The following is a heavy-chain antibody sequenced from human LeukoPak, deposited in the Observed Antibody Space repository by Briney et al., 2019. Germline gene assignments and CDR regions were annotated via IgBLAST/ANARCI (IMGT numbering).Heavy chain of an antibody. V-gene: IGHV1-18*01. D-gene: IGHD2-2*01. CDR3: AREGYCNSTSCDKPFDC. CDR1: GYTFSNFG. Sequence: ASVKVSCKASGYTFSNFGISWVRQAPGQGLEWMGWISAYNAHTNSAQNLQGRVTVTTDTSTSTAYMELRSLRSDDTAVYYCAREGYCNSTSCDKPFDCWGPGALVTVSP. CDR2: ISAYNAHT. J-gene: IGHJ4*02.